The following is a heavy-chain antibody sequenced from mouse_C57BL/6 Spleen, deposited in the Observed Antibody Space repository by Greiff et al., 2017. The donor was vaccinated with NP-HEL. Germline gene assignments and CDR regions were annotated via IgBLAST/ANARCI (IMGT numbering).Heavy chain of an antibody. CDR1: GFTFSSYA. Sequence: EVKVVESGEGLVKPGGSLKLSCAASGFTFSSYAMSWVRQTPEKRLEWVAYISSGGDYIYYADTVKGRFTISRDKARNTLYLQMSSLKSEDTAMYYCTKERDQGYVDDWGQVATLTVSS. CDR3: TKERDQGYVDD. V-gene: IGHV5-9-1*02. J-gene: IGHJ2*01. CDR2: ISSGGDYI. D-gene: IGHD3-3*01.